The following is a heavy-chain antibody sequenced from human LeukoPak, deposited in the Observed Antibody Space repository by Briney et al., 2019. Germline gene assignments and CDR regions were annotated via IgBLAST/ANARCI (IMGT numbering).Heavy chain of an antibody. J-gene: IGHJ6*03. CDR1: GYSINSGYY. CDR3: ARRSRQWLASYYYYYYYMDV. Sequence: SETLSLTCTVSGYSINSGYYWGWIRQPPGKGLEWIASINHSGTTYYNPSLASRVSISVDTSKNQFSLKLSSVTAADTAVYYCARRSRQWLASYYYYYYYMDVWGKGTTVTISS. V-gene: IGHV4-38-2*02. CDR2: INHSGTT. D-gene: IGHD6-19*01.